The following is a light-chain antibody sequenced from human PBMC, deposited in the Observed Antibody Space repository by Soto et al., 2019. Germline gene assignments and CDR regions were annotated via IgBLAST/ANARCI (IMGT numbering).Light chain of an antibody. CDR1: QSIITS. V-gene: IGKV1-5*03. CDR2: KAP. CDR3: QQYNSYSRT. Sequence: DIQMTQSPSTLSASVGDRVTITCRASQSIITSLAWYQQKPGKAPKLLIYKAPSLQIGVPSRFSGSGSGTEFTLTISSLQPDEFATYYCQQYNSYSRTFGQGPKVEIK. J-gene: IGKJ1*01.